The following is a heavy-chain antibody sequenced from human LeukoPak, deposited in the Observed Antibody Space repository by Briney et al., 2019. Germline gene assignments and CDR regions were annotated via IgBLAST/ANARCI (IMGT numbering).Heavy chain of an antibody. CDR1: GFTFSSYS. V-gene: IGHV3-21*01. CDR3: AKNTFCSSSSCQTALDY. CDR2: ISSTSTYM. D-gene: IGHD2-15*01. J-gene: IGHJ4*02. Sequence: GGSLRLSYAASGFTFSSYSINWVRQAPGKGLEWVSSISSTSTYMYYADSVKGRFTISRDNAKNSLFLQMNSLRAEDTAVYYCAKNTFCSSSSCQTALDYWGQGTLVTVSS.